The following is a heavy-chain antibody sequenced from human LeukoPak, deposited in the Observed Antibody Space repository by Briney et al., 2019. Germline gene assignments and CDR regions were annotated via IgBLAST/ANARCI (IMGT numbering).Heavy chain of an antibody. J-gene: IGHJ4*02. V-gene: IGHV1-24*01. D-gene: IGHD3-22*01. CDR3: ATGGPYYYEGGGYYFDY. Sequence: ASVKVSCKVSGYTLTELSMHWVRQAPGKGLEWMGGFDPEDGETIYAQKFQGRVTMTEDTSTDTAYMELSSLRSEDTAVYYCATGGPYYYEGGGYYFDYWGQGTLVTVSS. CDR1: GYTLTELS. CDR2: FDPEDGET.